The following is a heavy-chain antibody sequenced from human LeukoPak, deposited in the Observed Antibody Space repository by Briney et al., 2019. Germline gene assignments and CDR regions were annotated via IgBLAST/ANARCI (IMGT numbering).Heavy chain of an antibody. D-gene: IGHD2-15*01. CDR3: ARVLRYCSGGNCYSGGLGYMDV. J-gene: IGHJ6*03. V-gene: IGHV3-7*01. Sequence: PGGSLRLSCAASGFTFSSYWMTWVRQAPGKGLEWVANIKQDGSEIYYVDSVKGRFTISRDNAKNSLYLQMNSLSAEDTAVYYCARVLRYCSGGNCYSGGLGYMDVWGKGTTVTISS. CDR2: IKQDGSEI. CDR1: GFTFSSYW.